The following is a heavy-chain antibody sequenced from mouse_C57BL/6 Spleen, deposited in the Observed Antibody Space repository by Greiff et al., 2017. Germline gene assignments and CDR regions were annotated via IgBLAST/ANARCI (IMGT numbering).Heavy chain of an antibody. D-gene: IGHD1-1*01. V-gene: IGHV1-59*01. CDR1: GYTFTSYW. J-gene: IGHJ2*01. CDR2: IDPSDSYT. Sequence: QVQLQQPGAELVRPGTSVKLSCKASGYTFTSYWMHWVKQRPGQGLEWIGVIDPSDSYTNYTQKFKGKATLTVDPSSSTAYMQISSLTSADSAVYYCARKPLITTVVAGCDYWGQGTTLTVSS. CDR3: ARKPLITTVVAGCDY.